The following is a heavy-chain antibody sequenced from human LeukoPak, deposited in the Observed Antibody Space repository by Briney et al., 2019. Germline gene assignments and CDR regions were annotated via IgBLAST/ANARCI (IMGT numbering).Heavy chain of an antibody. J-gene: IGHJ5*02. CDR3: ASGELTPYNWFDP. Sequence: ASVKVSCKASGGTFSSYAISWVRQAPGQGLEWMGGIIPIFGTANYAQKFQGRVTITADKSTSTAYMELSSLRSEDTAVYYCASGELTPYNWFDPWGQGTLVTVSS. D-gene: IGHD1-7*01. V-gene: IGHV1-69*06. CDR1: GGTFSSYA. CDR2: IIPIFGTA.